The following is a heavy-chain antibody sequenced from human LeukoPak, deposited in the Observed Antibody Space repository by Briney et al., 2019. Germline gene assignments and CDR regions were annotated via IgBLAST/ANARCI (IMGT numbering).Heavy chain of an antibody. V-gene: IGHV4-38-2*01. Sequence: SETLSLTCAVSGYSISSGYYWGWIRQPPGKGLEWIGSIYHSGSTYYNPSLKSRVTISVDTSKNQFSLKLSSVTAADTAVFYCAKHDYGDYVGAFDIWGQGTMVTVSS. CDR2: IYHSGST. CDR1: GYSISSGYY. J-gene: IGHJ3*02. D-gene: IGHD4-17*01. CDR3: AKHDYGDYVGAFDI.